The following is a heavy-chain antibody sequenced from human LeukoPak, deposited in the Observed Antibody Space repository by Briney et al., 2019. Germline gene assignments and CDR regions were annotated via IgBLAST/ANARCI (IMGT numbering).Heavy chain of an antibody. CDR1: GGSISSSSYY. Sequence: PSETLSLTCTVSGGSISSSSYYWGWIRQPPGKGLEWIGNIYSSGSTYYNPSLKSRVTISVDTSKNQFSLKLSSVTAADMAVYYCARDYGAGGRYFDYWGQGTLVTVSS. CDR3: ARDYGAGGRYFDY. J-gene: IGHJ4*02. D-gene: IGHD4-17*01. V-gene: IGHV4-39*02. CDR2: IYSSGST.